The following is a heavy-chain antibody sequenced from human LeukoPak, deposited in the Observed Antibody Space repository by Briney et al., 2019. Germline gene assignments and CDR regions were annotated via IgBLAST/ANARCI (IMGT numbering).Heavy chain of an antibody. CDR1: GFAFDRYT. CDR2: AGWAGGTT. D-gene: IGHD3-10*02. V-gene: IGHV3-43*01. J-gene: IGHJ4*02. Sequence: GGSLRLSCATSGFAFDRYTIHWVRQAPGKGLEWVSLAGWAGGTTYYSDSVRGRFTISRDSGKNSVYLQMNSLTTDDTAFYFCAKELDTMFFDYWGQGALVTVSS. CDR3: AKELDTMFFDY.